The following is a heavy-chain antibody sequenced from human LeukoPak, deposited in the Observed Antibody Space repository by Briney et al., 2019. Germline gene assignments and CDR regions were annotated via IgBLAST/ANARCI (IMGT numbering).Heavy chain of an antibody. V-gene: IGHV4-39*01. CDR2: IYYSGST. CDR1: GGSISSSSYY. D-gene: IGHD3-22*01. CDR3: ARQAMYYYDSSGPDAFDI. J-gene: IGHJ3*02. Sequence: KPSETLSLTCAVSGGSISSSSYYWGWIRQPPGKGLEWIGSIYYSGSTYYNPSLKSRVTISVDTSKNQFSLKLSSVTAADTAVYYCARQAMYYYDSSGPDAFDIWGQGTMVTVSS.